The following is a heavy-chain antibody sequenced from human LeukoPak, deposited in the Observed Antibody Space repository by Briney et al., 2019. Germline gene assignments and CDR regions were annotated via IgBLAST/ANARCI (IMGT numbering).Heavy chain of an antibody. D-gene: IGHD3-22*01. CDR3: AKRMYYYDSSGYYRWDAFDF. J-gene: IGHJ3*01. Sequence: PGGSLRLSCAASGFTVSTNYMNWVRQAPGKGLEWVSILYSGSSTYYADSVKGRFTISRDNSKNTLYLQMNSLRAEDTAVYYCAKRMYYYDSSGYYRWDAFDFWRQGTMVTVSS. CDR2: LYSGSST. V-gene: IGHV3-53*01. CDR1: GFTVSTNY.